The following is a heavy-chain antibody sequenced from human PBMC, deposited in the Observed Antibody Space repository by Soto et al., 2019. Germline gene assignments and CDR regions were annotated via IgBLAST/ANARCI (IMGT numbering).Heavy chain of an antibody. V-gene: IGHV3-23*01. CDR2: IGGSGGSR. D-gene: IGHD3-10*01. CDR1: GFTFSSYA. J-gene: IGHJ4*02. CDR3: ARDLEAYYYASGK. Sequence: EVLLLDYGGGLVQPGGSLRLSCAASGFTFSSYAMSWVRQAPGKGLEWVSGIGGSGGSRYYVDSVKGRFTISRDNSKNMLYLQMNSLRAEDTAVYYCARDLEAYYYASGKWGQGTLVTVS.